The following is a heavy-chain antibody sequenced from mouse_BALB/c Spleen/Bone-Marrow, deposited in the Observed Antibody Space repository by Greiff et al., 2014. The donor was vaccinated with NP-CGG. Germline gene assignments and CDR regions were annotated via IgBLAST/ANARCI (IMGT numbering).Heavy chain of an antibody. Sequence: VQLKQSGPELEKPGASVKISCKASGYSFTDSNMNWVKQSNGKNLEWIGNIDPYYGGTSYSQKFKGKATLTVDKSSSTAYMQLRSQTSEDSAVYYCAKKDYGSSSFDYWGQGTTLTVSS. J-gene: IGHJ2*01. D-gene: IGHD1-1*01. V-gene: IGHV1-39*01. CDR3: AKKDYGSSSFDY. CDR1: GYSFTDSN. CDR2: IDPYYGGT.